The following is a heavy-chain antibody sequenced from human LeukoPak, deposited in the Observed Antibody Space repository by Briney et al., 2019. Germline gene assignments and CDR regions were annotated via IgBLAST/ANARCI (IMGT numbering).Heavy chain of an antibody. D-gene: IGHD6-25*01. CDR1: GYSFISYW. CDR3: ARQAVSYYYYMDV. Sequence: GESLKISCKASGYSFISYWIGWVRQMPGKGLEWMGIIYPGDSDTRYSPSFQGQVTISADKSISTVYLRWSSLKASDTAMYYCARQAVSYYYYMDVWGKGTTVTVSS. CDR2: IYPGDSDT. V-gene: IGHV5-51*01. J-gene: IGHJ6*03.